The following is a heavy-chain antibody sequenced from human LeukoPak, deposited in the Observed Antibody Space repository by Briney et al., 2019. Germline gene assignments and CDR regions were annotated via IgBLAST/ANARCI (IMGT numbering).Heavy chain of an antibody. CDR2: ISSSGSFI. CDR3: ARETLSANDAFDI. Sequence: GGSLRLSWAASGFTLSTYEMNWVRQAPGKGLEWVSYISSSGSFIYYADSLKGRFTISRDNAKNSLYLQMNSLRAEDTAVYYCARETLSANDAFDIWGQGTLVTVSS. J-gene: IGHJ3*02. V-gene: IGHV3-48*03. CDR1: GFTLSTYE.